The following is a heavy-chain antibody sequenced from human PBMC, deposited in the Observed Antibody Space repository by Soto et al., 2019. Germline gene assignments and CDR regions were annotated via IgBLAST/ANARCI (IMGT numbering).Heavy chain of an antibody. V-gene: IGHV4-30-4*01. J-gene: IGHJ5*02. D-gene: IGHD6-6*01. Sequence: QVQLQESGPGLVKPSQTLSLTCTVSGGSISSGDYSWSWIRQPPGKGLEWIGYIYYSGSTYYNPSLKSRITISVDTSKNQCSLKLSSVTAADTAVYYCARERPDGARLDPWGQGTLVTVSS. CDR3: ARERPDGARLDP. CDR2: IYYSGST. CDR1: GGSISSGDYS.